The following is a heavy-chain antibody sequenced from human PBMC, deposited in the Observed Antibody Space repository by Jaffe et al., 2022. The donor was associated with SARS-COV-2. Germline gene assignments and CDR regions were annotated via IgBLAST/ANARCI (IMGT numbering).Heavy chain of an antibody. CDR1: GFTFSSYA. D-gene: IGHD6-19*01. V-gene: IGHV3-30*04. Sequence: QVQLVESGGGVVQPGRSLRLSCAASGFTFSSYAMHWVRQAPGKGLEWVAVISYDGSNKYYADSVKGRFTISRDNSKNTLYLQMNSLRAEDTAVYYCARARVVGAVAGTAWSPYYYYMDVWGKGTTVTVSS. CDR2: ISYDGSNK. CDR3: ARARVVGAVAGTAWSPYYYYMDV. J-gene: IGHJ6*03.